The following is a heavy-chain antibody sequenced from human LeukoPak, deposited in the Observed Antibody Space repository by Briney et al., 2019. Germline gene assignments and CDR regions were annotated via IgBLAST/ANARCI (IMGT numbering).Heavy chain of an antibody. V-gene: IGHV4-34*01. D-gene: IGHD2-15*01. Sequence: SETLSLTCAVYGGSFSGYYWSWIRQPPGKGLEWIGEINHSGSTNYSPSLKSRVTISVDTSKNQFSLKLSSVTAADTAVYYCARVGGYCSGGSCYSGEYYYYYGMDVWGQGTTVTVSS. J-gene: IGHJ6*02. CDR2: INHSGST. CDR1: GGSFSGYY. CDR3: ARVGGYCSGGSCYSGEYYYYYGMDV.